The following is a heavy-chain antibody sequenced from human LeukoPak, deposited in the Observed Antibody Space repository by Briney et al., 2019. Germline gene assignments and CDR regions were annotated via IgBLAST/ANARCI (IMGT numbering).Heavy chain of an antibody. CDR1: GFTFSNYW. CDR2: IYVDGRTT. V-gene: IGHV3-74*01. Sequence: GGSLRLSCVASGFTFSNYWMHWVRQPPGKGLVWVSRIYVDGRTTNYADSVKGRFTISRDNAKNTVYLEMNSLSVEDTATYYCXRDFRSADLWGQGTLVTVTS. J-gene: IGHJ5*02. CDR3: XRDFRSADL.